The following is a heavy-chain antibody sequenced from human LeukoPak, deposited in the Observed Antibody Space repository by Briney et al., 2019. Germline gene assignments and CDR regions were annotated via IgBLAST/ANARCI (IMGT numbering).Heavy chain of an antibody. CDR2: IGTSSYYI. Sequence: GGSLRLSCAASGFTFTSYTMNWVRQAPGKGLEWVSSIGTSSYYIYYANSLKGRFTISRDNAKNAVYLQMNSLRAEDTAVYYCAKAAQVAGRPNLGGHFDYWGQGTLVTVSS. J-gene: IGHJ4*02. CDR1: GFTFTSYT. D-gene: IGHD6-6*01. CDR3: AKAAQVAGRPNLGGHFDY. V-gene: IGHV3-21*04.